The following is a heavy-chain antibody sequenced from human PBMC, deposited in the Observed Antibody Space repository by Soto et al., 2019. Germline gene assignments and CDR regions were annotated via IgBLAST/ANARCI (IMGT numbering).Heavy chain of an antibody. V-gene: IGHV3-7*01. D-gene: IGHD6-19*01. J-gene: IGHJ4*02. CDR1: GFNFNFYW. CDR3: ARDQSSGWYDY. Sequence: GGSLRLSCAASGFNFNFYWMHWVRQAPGKGLEWVANIRQDGTEKYYVDSVKGRFTISRDNAKNSLYLQMNSLRAEDTAVYYCARDQSSGWYDYWGQGTLVTVSS. CDR2: IRQDGTEK.